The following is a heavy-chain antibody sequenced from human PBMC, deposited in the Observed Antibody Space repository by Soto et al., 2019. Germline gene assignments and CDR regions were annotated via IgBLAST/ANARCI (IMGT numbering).Heavy chain of an antibody. J-gene: IGHJ4*02. Sequence: GSLRLSCEGSGFALNSLAMTWVRQAPGKGLEWVSSFPDGGSDPSYADSVKGRFTISRDNSRKTLYLQMNSLRADDTAIYYCSFGGGLLSSGWYKYYFDYWGQGALVTVSS. V-gene: IGHV3-23*01. D-gene: IGHD6-19*01. CDR3: SFGGGLLSSGWYKYYFDY. CDR1: GFALNSLA. CDR2: FPDGGSDP.